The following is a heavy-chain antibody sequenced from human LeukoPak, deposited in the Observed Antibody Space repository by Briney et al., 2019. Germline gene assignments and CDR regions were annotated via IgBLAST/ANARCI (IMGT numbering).Heavy chain of an antibody. D-gene: IGHD2-15*01. V-gene: IGHV4-59*08. CDR1: GDSIRSYY. Sequence: SETLSLTCSVSGDSIRSYYWSWLRQPPGKGLEWIGFIYYSGSTNYNPSLRSRVSISVDTSKNQFSLKLSSVTAADTAVYYCARLGHCSVGRCPLDHDAFDIWGQGTMVTVSS. J-gene: IGHJ3*02. CDR3: ARLGHCSVGRCPLDHDAFDI. CDR2: IYYSGST.